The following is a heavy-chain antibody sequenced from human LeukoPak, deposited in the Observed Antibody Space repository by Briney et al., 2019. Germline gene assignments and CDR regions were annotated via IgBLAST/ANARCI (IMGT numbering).Heavy chain of an antibody. Sequence: GGSLRLSCAASGFTFSSYNMNWVRQVPGKGLEWVSSIGSRSEYTHYADSVKGRLTTFRDNARTSLYLQMNSLRAEDTAGYYCARVGDTYGYYIDFWGQGTLVTVSS. D-gene: IGHD5-18*01. CDR3: ARVGDTYGYYIDF. CDR2: IGSRSEYT. CDR1: GFTFSSYN. J-gene: IGHJ4*02. V-gene: IGHV3-21*01.